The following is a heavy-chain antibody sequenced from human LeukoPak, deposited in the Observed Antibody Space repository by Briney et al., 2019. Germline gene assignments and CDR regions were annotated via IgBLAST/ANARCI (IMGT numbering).Heavy chain of an antibody. CDR2: IHYRGST. J-gene: IGHJ6*03. Sequence: PTPSLSPACTVAGGSLSTSSYGSGWIRQPPGKGLEWIGRIHYRGSTNYNASLESRVTISLATSKNHFSLELSSVTAADTAVDYCARTTMVRGTDDMYVWGKGTTVTISS. V-gene: IGHV4-61*03. CDR3: ARTTMVRGTDDMYV. CDR1: GGSLSTSSYG. D-gene: IGHD3-10*01.